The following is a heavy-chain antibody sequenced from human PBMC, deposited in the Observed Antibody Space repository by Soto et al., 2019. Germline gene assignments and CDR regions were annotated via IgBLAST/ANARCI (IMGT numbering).Heavy chain of an antibody. CDR2: INTDGSST. J-gene: IGHJ4*02. V-gene: IGHV3-74*03. D-gene: IGHD3-22*01. CDR3: ARDQYYYDSSGLPHF. Sequence: EVQLMESGGGLVQPGGSLRLSCAASGFTFSTYWMHWVRQAPGKGLVWVSGINTDGSSTTYADSVKGRCTNSRDNAKNTLYMQMNILRAEDTAVYYCARDQYYYDSSGLPHFWGQGTLVTVSS. CDR1: GFTFSTYW.